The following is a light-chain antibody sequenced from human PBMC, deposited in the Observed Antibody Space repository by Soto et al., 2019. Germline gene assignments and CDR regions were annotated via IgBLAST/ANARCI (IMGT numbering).Light chain of an antibody. CDR2: GAH. J-gene: IGKJ1*01. V-gene: IGKV3-15*01. CDR1: HSVRSSY. CDR3: KQYNTWPWT. Sequence: EIVLRQSPGTLSLSPGESATLSCRASHSVRSSYLAWYQQKPGQAPRLLLYGAHTRATGIHARFSASGSGTELTLSITPLHSDAFAIYYCKQYNTWPWTLGQGTKVDNK.